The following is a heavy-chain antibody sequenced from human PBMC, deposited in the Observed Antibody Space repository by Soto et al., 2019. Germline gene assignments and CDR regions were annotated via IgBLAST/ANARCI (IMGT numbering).Heavy chain of an antibody. CDR1: GGSFSGYH. CDR2: INPSGSI. J-gene: IGHJ4*02. CDR3: ATFVGATTVTRGSPRDY. V-gene: IGHV4-34*01. D-gene: IGHD4-4*01. Sequence: VQLQQWGAGLLKPSETLSLTCAVYGGSFSGYHWSWFRQPPGKGREWIGEINPSGSINYNPSLKSRVTISVDTSKNQFSLNLSSVTAADTAVYYCATFVGATTVTRGSPRDYWGQGTLVTVSS.